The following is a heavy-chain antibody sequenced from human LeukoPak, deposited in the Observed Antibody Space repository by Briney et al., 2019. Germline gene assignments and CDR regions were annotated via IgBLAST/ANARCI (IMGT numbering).Heavy chain of an antibody. J-gene: IGHJ2*01. V-gene: IGHV3-11*04. D-gene: IGHD6-13*01. Sequence: GGSLRLSCAASGFTFSDYYMSWIRQAPGKGLEWVSYISSSGSTIYYADSVKGRFTISRDNAKNSLYLQMNSLRAEDTAVYYCARDRIAAAGILPYWYFDLWGRGTLVTVSS. CDR1: GFTFSDYY. CDR2: ISSSGSTI. CDR3: ARDRIAAAGILPYWYFDL.